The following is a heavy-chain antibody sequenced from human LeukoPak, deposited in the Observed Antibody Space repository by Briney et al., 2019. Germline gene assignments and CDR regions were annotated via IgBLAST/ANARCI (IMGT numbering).Heavy chain of an antibody. CDR2: IWYDGSNK. CDR1: GFTFSSYG. V-gene: IGHV3-33*06. J-gene: IGHJ4*02. D-gene: IGHD5-12*01. CDR3: AKEHSGYDLGYFDY. Sequence: PGGSLRLSRAASGFTFSSYGMHWVRQAPGKGLEWVAVIWYDGSNKYYADSVKGRFTISRDNSKNTLYLQMNSLRAEDTAVYYCAKEHSGYDLGYFDYWGQGILVTVSS.